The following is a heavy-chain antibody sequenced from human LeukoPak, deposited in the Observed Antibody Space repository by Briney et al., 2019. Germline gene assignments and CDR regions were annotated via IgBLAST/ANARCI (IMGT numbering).Heavy chain of an antibody. CDR3: ASLFLCYGCSSSSASVNI. CDR1: GFTFSSYS. J-gene: IGHJ3*02. Sequence: GGSLRLSCAASGFTFSSYSMNWVRQAPGKGLEWVSLISSSSSYIYYADSVKGRFTISRDNAKNSLYLQMNSLRAEDTAVYYCASLFLCYGCSSSSASVNIWGQGTMVTVSS. V-gene: IGHV3-21*01. CDR2: ISSSSSYI. D-gene: IGHD6-6*01.